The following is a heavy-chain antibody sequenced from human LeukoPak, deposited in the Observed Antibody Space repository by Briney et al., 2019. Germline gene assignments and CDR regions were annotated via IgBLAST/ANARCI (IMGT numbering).Heavy chain of an antibody. Sequence: PSETLSLTCTVSGGSISSYYWSWIRQPPGKGLEWIGYIYYSGSTNYNPSLKSRVTISVDTSKNQFSLKLSSVTAADTAVYYCARGWGYSYGSYGYFDYWGQGTLVTVSS. CDR1: GGSISSYY. V-gene: IGHV4-59*12. D-gene: IGHD5-18*01. J-gene: IGHJ4*02. CDR3: ARGWGYSYGSYGYFDY. CDR2: IYYSGST.